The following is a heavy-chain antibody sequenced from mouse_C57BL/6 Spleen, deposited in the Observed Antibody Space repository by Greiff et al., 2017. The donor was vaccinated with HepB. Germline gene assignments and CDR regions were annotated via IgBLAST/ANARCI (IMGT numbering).Heavy chain of an antibody. CDR3: ATPYSDYDWFAY. D-gene: IGHD2-4*01. J-gene: IGHJ3*01. V-gene: IGHV1-26*01. Sequence: EVQLQQSGPELVKPGASVKISCKASGYTFTDYYMNWVKQSHGKSLEWIGDINPNNGGTSYNQKFKGKATLTVDKSSSTAYMELRSLTSEDSAVYYCATPYSDYDWFAYWGQGTLVTVSA. CDR1: GYTFTDYY. CDR2: INPNNGGT.